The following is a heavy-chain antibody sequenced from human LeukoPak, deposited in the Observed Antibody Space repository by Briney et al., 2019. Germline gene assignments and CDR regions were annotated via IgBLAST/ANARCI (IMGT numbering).Heavy chain of an antibody. D-gene: IGHD6-6*01. J-gene: IGHJ4*02. CDR1: GGSISSSSYY. V-gene: IGHV4-39*07. CDR2: IYYSGST. CDR3: ARGRGIAARPRYFDY. Sequence: KPSETLSLTCTVSGGSISSSSYYWGWIRQPPGKGLEWIGSIYYSGSTYYNPSLKSRVTISVDTSKNQFSLKLSSVTAADTAVYYCARGRGIAARPRYFDYWGQGTLVTVSS.